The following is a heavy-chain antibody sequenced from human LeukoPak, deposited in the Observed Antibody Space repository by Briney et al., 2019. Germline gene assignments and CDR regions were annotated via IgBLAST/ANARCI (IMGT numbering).Heavy chain of an antibody. CDR3: ATYPKAGLYFDY. J-gene: IGHJ4*02. Sequence: GSSVTVSCKASGCTFTGYYMHWVGQAPGQGLEWMGWINPKSGGTNYAQKFQGRVTMTSDTSIGTAYMELSRLRSDDTAVYYCATYPKAGLYFDYGGQGTLVTVSA. CDR1: GCTFTGYY. V-gene: IGHV1-2*02. D-gene: IGHD6-19*01. CDR2: INPKSGGT.